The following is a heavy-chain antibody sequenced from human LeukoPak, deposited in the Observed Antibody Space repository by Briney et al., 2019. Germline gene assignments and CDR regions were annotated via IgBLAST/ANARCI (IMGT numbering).Heavy chain of an antibody. V-gene: IGHV4-34*01. CDR2: INHSGST. CDR1: GGSFSGYY. Sequence: SETLSLTCAVYGGSFSGYYWSWIRQPPGKGLEWIGEINHSGSTYYNPSLKSRVTISVDTSKNQFSLKLSSVTAADTAVYYCARGPKRGGWFDPWGQGTLVTVSS. CDR3: ARGPKRGGWFDP. J-gene: IGHJ5*02.